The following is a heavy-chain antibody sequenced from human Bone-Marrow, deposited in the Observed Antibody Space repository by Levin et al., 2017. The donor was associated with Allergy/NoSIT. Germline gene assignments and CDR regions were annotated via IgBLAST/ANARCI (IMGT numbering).Heavy chain of an antibody. D-gene: IGHD5-12*01. J-gene: IGHJ6*02. CDR2: INHSGST. CDR3: ARGHRYSGYDWGLDVRAQTRGMDV. CDR1: GGSFSGYY. V-gene: IGHV4-34*01. Sequence: SETLSLTCAVYGGSFSGYYWSWIRQPPGKGLEWIGEINHSGSTNYNPSLKSRVTISVDTSKNQFSLKLSSVTAADTAVYYCARGHRYSGYDWGLDVRAQTRGMDVWGQGTTVTVSS.